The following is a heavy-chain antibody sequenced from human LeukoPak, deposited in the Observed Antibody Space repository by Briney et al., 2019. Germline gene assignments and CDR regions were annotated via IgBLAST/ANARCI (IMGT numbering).Heavy chain of an antibody. V-gene: IGHV3-30*18. J-gene: IGHJ4*02. CDR1: GFTFSSYD. CDR2: ISYDGSNK. Sequence: GGSLRLSCAASGFTFSSYDMHWVRQAPGKGLEWVAVISYDGSNKYYADSVKGRFTISRDNSKNTLYLQMNSLRVEDTAVYYCAKDRSGYGSGSYSFDYWGQGTLVTVSS. CDR3: AKDRSGYGSGSYSFDY. D-gene: IGHD3-10*01.